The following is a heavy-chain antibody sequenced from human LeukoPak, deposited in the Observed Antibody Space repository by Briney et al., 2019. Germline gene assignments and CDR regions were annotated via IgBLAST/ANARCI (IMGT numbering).Heavy chain of an antibody. Sequence: SETLSLTCTVSGGCISSYYWSWIRQPAGKGLEWIGRIYTSGSTNYNPSLKSRVTMSVDTSKNQFSLKLSSVTAADTAVYYCARGSYNWNDDWFDPWGQGTLVTVSS. J-gene: IGHJ5*02. CDR1: GGCISSYY. CDR2: IYTSGST. D-gene: IGHD1-20*01. V-gene: IGHV4-4*07. CDR3: ARGSYNWNDDWFDP.